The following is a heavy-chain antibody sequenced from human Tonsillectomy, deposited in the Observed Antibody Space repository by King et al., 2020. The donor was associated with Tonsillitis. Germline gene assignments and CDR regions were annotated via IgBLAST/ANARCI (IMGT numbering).Heavy chain of an antibody. V-gene: IGHV1-24*01. CDR3: ATLGDPYCGGDCYSAFDI. D-gene: IGHD2-21*02. CDR2: FDPEDGET. CDR1: GYTLTELS. Sequence: QLVQSGAEVKKPGASVKVSCKVSGYTLTELSMHWVRQAPGKGLEWMGGFDPEDGETIYAQKFQGRVTMTEDTSTVTAYMELSSLRSEDTAVYYCATLGDPYCGGDCYSAFDIWGQGTMVTVSS. J-gene: IGHJ3*02.